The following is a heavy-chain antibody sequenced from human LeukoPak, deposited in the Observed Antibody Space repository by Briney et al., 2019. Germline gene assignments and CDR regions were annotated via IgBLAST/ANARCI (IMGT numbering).Heavy chain of an antibody. J-gene: IGHJ4*02. V-gene: IGHV3-23*01. CDR3: VGRTESLLGFHPAIDY. D-gene: IGHD3-22*01. Sequence: GGSLRLSCAASGFTFSSYAMSWVRQAPGKGLEWVSAISGSGGSTYYADSVKGRFTISRDNSKYTLYLQMNSLRAEDTAVYYCVGRTESLLGFHPAIDYWGQGTLVTVSS. CDR2: ISGSGGST. CDR1: GFTFSSYA.